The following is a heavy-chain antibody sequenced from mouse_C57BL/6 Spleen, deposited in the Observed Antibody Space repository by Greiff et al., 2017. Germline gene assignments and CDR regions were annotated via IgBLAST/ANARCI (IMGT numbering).Heavy chain of an antibody. CDR2: IYPRSGNT. CDR3: ASYYYGSSPYYFDY. Sequence: QVQLQQSGAELARPGASVKLSCKASGYTFTSYGISWVKQRTGQGLEWIGEIYPRSGNTYYNEKFKGKATLTADKSSSTAYMELLSLTAEASAVYFCASYYYGSSPYYFDYWGQGTTLTVAS. CDR1: GYTFTSYG. V-gene: IGHV1-81*01. D-gene: IGHD1-1*01. J-gene: IGHJ2*01.